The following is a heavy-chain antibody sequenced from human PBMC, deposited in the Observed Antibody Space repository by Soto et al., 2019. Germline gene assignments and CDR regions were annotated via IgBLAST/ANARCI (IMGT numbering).Heavy chain of an antibody. Sequence: VASVKVSCEASGYTFTSYGISWVRQAPGQGLEWMGWISAYNGNTNYAQKLQGRVTMTTDTSTSTAYMELRSLRSDDTAVYYCARDRYDYGDYRDWFDPWGQGTLVTVSS. CDR1: GYTFTSYG. V-gene: IGHV1-18*01. J-gene: IGHJ5*02. CDR3: ARDRYDYGDYRDWFDP. D-gene: IGHD4-17*01. CDR2: ISAYNGNT.